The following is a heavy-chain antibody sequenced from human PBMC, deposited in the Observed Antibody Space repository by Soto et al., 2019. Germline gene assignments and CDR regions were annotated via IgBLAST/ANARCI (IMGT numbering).Heavy chain of an antibody. V-gene: IGHV4-31*03. J-gene: IGHJ6*02. D-gene: IGHD6-13*01. Sequence: SETLSLTCTVSGGSISSGGYYWSWIRQHPGKGLEWIGYTYYSGSTYYNPSLKSRVTISVDTSKNQFSLKLSSVTAADTAVYYCARVLYSSSWYDYGMDVWGQGTTVTVSS. CDR1: GGSISSGGYY. CDR3: ARVLYSSSWYDYGMDV. CDR2: TYYSGST.